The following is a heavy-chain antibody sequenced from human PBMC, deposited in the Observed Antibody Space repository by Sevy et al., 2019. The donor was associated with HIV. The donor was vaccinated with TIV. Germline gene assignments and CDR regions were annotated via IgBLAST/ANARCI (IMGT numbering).Heavy chain of an antibody. D-gene: IGHD3-3*01. Sequence: GGSLRLSCSAPGFTFRTYAMHWVRQAPGKGLEYVSVINSKGDTTYYADSVKGRFTISRDNSKSTLYLQMSSLRTEDTAVYYCVKVVDFWSGDNFDYWGQGTLVTVSS. CDR1: GFTFRTYA. V-gene: IGHV3-64D*06. CDR3: VKVVDFWSGDNFDY. J-gene: IGHJ4*02. CDR2: INSKGDTT.